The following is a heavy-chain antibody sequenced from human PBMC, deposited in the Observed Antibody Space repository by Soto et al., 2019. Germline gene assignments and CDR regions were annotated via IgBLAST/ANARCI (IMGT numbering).Heavy chain of an antibody. J-gene: IGHJ6*02. V-gene: IGHV3-48*02. Sequence: EVQLVESGGGLVQPGGSLRLSCAASGFTFSSYSMNWVHQAPGKGLEWVSYISSSSSTIYYADSVKGRFTISRDNAKNSLYLQMNSLRDEDTAVYYCARDPEKRPPLYYYGMDVWGQGTTVTVSS. CDR1: GFTFSSYS. CDR3: ARDPEKRPPLYYYGMDV. CDR2: ISSSSSTI.